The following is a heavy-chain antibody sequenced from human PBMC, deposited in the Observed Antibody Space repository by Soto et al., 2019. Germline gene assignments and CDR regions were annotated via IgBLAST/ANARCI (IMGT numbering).Heavy chain of an antibody. CDR3: AKSRGDSWYLYYYDY. J-gene: IGHJ4*02. CDR1: GLTFRAFS. CDR2: ISGSGGST. Sequence: EVQLLESGGGLVQPGGSLRLSCAASGLTFRAFSMSWVRQPPGKGLAWVSGISGSGGSTYYAHSVKGRFTISSDSSSNTLYLQMSSLRAEDTAVYYCAKSRGDSWYLYYYDYWGQGTLVTVSS. V-gene: IGHV3-23*01. D-gene: IGHD5-12*01.